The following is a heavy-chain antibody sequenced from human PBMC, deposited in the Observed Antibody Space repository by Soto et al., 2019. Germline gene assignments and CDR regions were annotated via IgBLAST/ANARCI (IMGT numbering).Heavy chain of an antibody. D-gene: IGHD3-22*01. CDR2: IYYSGST. J-gene: IGHJ6*02. V-gene: IGHV4-30-4*01. CDR3: ARGSSSSGYSFYYYYGMDV. CDR1: GGSISSGDYY. Sequence: QVQLQESGPGLVKPSRTLSLTCTVSGGSISSGDYYWSWIRQPPGKGLEWIGYIYYSGSTYYNPSLKSRVTISVDTSKNQFSLKLSSVTAADTAVYYCARGSSSSGYSFYYYYGMDVWGQGTTVTVSS.